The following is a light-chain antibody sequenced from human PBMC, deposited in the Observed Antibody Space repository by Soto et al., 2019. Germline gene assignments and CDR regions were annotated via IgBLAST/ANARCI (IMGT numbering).Light chain of an antibody. V-gene: IGLV1-51*02. CDR3: GTWDSSLSAHV. Sequence: QSALTQPPSVSAAPGHKVTISCFGSIANIGNNYVSCYQQLPGTDPQPIIYETNKPPSGIPDRFSGSTSGTSATLGITGLQTRDEADYYCGTWDSSLSAHVFATGTKVT. J-gene: IGLJ1*01. CDR1: IANIGNNY. CDR2: ETN.